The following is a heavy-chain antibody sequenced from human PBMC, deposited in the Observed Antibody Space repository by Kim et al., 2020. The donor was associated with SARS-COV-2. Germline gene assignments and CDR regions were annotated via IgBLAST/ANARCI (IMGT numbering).Heavy chain of an antibody. CDR1: GFTFSSYW. V-gene: IGHV3-7*01. CDR2: IKQDGSEK. CDR3: ASLNSGYDGGGFDY. Sequence: GGSLRLSCAASGFTFSSYWMSWVRQAPGKGLEWVANIKQDGSEKYYVDSVKGRFTISRDNAKNSLYLQMNSLRAEDTAVYYCASLNSGYDGGGFDYWGQGTLLTVSS. D-gene: IGHD5-12*01. J-gene: IGHJ4*02.